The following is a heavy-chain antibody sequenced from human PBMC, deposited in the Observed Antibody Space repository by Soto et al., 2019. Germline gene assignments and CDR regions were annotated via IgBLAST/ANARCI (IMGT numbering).Heavy chain of an antibody. D-gene: IGHD2-21*02. CDR3: ARESCGGDCYLYYYGMDV. CDR2: ISYDGSNK. V-gene: IGHV3-30-3*01. J-gene: IGHJ6*02. CDR1: GFTFSSYA. Sequence: PXVSLRLSFAASGFTFSSYAMHWVRQAPGKGLEWVAVISYDGSNKYYADSVKGRFTISRDNSKNTLYLQMNSLRAEDTAVYYCARESCGGDCYLYYYGMDVWGQGTTVTVSS.